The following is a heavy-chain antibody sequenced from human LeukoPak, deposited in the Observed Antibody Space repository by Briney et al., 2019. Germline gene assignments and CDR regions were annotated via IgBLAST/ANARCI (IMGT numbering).Heavy chain of an antibody. CDR1: GFTFSSYA. D-gene: IGHD3-22*01. Sequence: GGSLRLSCAASGFTFSSYAMHWVRQAPGKGLEWVAVILYDGTMKYYADSVKGRFTVSRDNSQNTLYLQMNILRAEDTAVYYCARDPRGPTGYDSSGRDSFDYWGQGTLVTVSS. V-gene: IGHV3-30*04. CDR3: ARDPRGPTGYDSSGRDSFDY. J-gene: IGHJ4*02. CDR2: ILYDGTMK.